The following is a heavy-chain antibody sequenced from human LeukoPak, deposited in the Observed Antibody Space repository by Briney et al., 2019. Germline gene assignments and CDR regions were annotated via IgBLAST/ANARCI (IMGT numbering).Heavy chain of an antibody. D-gene: IGHD3-10*01. CDR3: ARDHYYGSGNYGTPFGY. V-gene: IGHV3-7*03. CDR2: IKQDGSEK. CDR1: GFTFSSYW. J-gene: IGHJ4*02. Sequence: GGSLRLSCAASGFTFSSYWMSWVRQAPGKGLEWVANIKQDGSEKYYMDSVKGRFTISRDNAKSSLYLQMNSLRAEDTAVYYCARDHYYGSGNYGTPFGYWGQGTVVNVSS.